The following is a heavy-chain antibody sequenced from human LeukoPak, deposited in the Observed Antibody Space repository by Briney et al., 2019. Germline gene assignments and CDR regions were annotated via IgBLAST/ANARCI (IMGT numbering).Heavy chain of an antibody. CDR3: ARDLWLSRVNSGYYVDAFDI. CDR1: GFTFSSYG. Sequence: GRSLRLSCAASGFTFSSYGMHWVRQAPGKGLERVAVISYDGSNKYYADSVKGRFTISRDNSKNTLYLQMNSLRAEDTAVYYCARDLWLSRVNSGYYVDAFDIWGQGTMVTVSS. CDR2: ISYDGSNK. J-gene: IGHJ3*02. D-gene: IGHD3-22*01. V-gene: IGHV3-30*03.